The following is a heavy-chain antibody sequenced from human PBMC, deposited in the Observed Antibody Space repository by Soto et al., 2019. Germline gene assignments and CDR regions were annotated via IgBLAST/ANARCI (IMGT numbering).Heavy chain of an antibody. V-gene: IGHV2-70*11. CDR3: AGIGYCSSASCGYFDY. Sequence: SGPTLVNPTQTLTLTCTFSGFSLSTSGMCVSWIGQPPGKALEWLARIDWDDDKYYSTSLKTRLTISKDTSTNQVVLTMTNMDPVDTATYYCAGIGYCSSASCGYFDYWGQGTLVTVSS. CDR2: IDWDDDK. J-gene: IGHJ4*02. CDR1: GFSLSTSGMC. D-gene: IGHD2-2*03.